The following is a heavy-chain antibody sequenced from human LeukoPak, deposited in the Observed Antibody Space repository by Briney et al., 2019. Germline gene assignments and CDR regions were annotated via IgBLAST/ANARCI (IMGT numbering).Heavy chain of an antibody. J-gene: IGHJ6*03. Sequence: ASVKVSCKASGYTFTGYYMHWVRQAPGQGLEWMGWINPNSGGTNYAQKFQGRVTMTRDTSISTAYMELSRLRSDDTAVYYCARWSHSGSYYYYYYMDVWGKGTTVTVSS. CDR2: INPNSGGT. CDR3: ARWSHSGSYYYYYYMDV. D-gene: IGHD3-10*01. V-gene: IGHV1-2*02. CDR1: GYTFTGYY.